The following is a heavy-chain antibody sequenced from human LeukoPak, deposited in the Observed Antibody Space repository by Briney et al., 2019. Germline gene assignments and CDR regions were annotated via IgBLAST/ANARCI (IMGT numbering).Heavy chain of an antibody. J-gene: IGHJ3*02. D-gene: IGHD6-13*01. CDR1: GYTFTGYY. Sequence: ASVKVSCKASGYTFTGYYMHWVRQAPGQGLEWMGWINPNSGGTNYAQKFQGRVTMTRDTSISTAYMELGRLRSDDTAVYYCARAGRAAAGQIHAFDIWGQGTMVTVSS. CDR2: INPNSGGT. CDR3: ARAGRAAAGQIHAFDI. V-gene: IGHV1-2*02.